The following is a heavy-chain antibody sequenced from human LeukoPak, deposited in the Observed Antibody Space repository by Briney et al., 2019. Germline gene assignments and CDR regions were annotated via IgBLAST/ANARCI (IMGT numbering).Heavy chain of an antibody. CDR1: GFTFSSYA. V-gene: IGHV3-23*01. Sequence: GGSLRLSCAASGFTFSSYAMSWVRQAPGKGLEWVSAISGSGATTHYTDSVRGRFTISRDNSKNTLYLQMNSLRVEDTAVYYCAKPFTYGSGSSFQTFDSWGQGILVTVSS. D-gene: IGHD3-10*01. CDR2: ISGSGATT. J-gene: IGHJ4*02. CDR3: AKPFTYGSGSSFQTFDS.